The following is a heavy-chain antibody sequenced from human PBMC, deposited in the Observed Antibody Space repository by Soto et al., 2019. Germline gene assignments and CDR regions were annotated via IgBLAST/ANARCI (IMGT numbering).Heavy chain of an antibody. J-gene: IGHJ6*02. D-gene: IGHD2-2*01. CDR3: GRASIVLVPAAPYGMDV. V-gene: IGHV3-21*01. Sequence: PGGSLRLSCAASGFTFSSYSMNWVRQAPGKGLEWVSSISSSSSYIYYADSVKGRFTISRDNAKNSLYLQMNSLRAEDTAVYYWGRASIVLVPAAPYGMDVGGQGTRVTVSS. CDR2: ISSSSSYI. CDR1: GFTFSSYS.